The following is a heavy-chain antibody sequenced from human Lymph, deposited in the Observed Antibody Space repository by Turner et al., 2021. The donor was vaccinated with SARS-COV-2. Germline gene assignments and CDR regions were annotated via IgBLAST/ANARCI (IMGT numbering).Heavy chain of an antibody. J-gene: IGHJ4*02. Sequence: QVQLQESGPGLVKPVQTLSFTCTVSGGSISSGDYYWRWIRQPPGKGLEWIGYIYYSGSTYYNPSLKSRVTISVDTSKNQFSLKLSSVTAADTAVYYCARVVVLRRAYFDYWGQGTLVTVSS. V-gene: IGHV4-30-4*01. CDR1: GGSISSGDYY. CDR3: ARVVVLRRAYFDY. CDR2: IYYSGST. D-gene: IGHD2-8*01.